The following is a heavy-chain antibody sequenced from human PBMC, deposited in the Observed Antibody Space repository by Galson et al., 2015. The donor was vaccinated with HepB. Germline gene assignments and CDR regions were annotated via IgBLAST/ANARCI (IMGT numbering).Heavy chain of an antibody. V-gene: IGHV1-24*01. D-gene: IGHD4-17*01. Sequence: SVKVSCKVSGYTLTELSMHWVRQAPGKGLEWMGGFDPEDGETIYAQKFQGRVTMTEDTSTDTAYMELSSLRSEDTAVYYCATGVQTTVTFSFDYWGQGTLVTVSS. CDR2: FDPEDGET. CDR3: ATGVQTTVTFSFDY. CDR1: GYTLTELS. J-gene: IGHJ4*02.